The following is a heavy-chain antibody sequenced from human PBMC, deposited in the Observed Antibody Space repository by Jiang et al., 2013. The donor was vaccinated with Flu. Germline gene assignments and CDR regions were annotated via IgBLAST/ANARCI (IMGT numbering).Heavy chain of an antibody. V-gene: IGHV4-59*01. CDR2: IYYSGST. D-gene: IGHD3-22*01. CDR3: ARERLEVVDWYFDL. Sequence: GLVKPSETLSLTCTVSGGSISSYYWSWIRQPPGKGLEWIGYIYYSGSTNYNPSLKSRVTISVDTSKNQFSLKLSSVTAADTAVYYCARERLEVVDWYFDLWGLAPWSLSPQ. CDR1: GGSISSYY. J-gene: IGHJ2*01.